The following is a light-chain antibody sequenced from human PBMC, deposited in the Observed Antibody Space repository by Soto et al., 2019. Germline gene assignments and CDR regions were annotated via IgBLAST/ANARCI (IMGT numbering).Light chain of an antibody. CDR1: SSDVGSYDF. Sequence: QSALTQPASVSGSPGQSITMSCTGTSSDVGSYDFFSWYQQHTVKAPKLLIYEVSNRPSGVSALFSGSKSDNTASLTISGLQAADEADYFCSSYSSSTVRYVFGSETQLNVL. CDR2: EVS. J-gene: IGLJ6*01. CDR3: SSYSSSTVRYV. V-gene: IGLV2-14*01.